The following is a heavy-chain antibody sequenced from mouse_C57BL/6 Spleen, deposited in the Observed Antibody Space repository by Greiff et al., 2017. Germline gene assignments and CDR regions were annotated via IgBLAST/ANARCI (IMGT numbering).Heavy chain of an antibody. CDR2: INPSNGGT. CDR1: GYTFTSYW. D-gene: IGHD2-2*01. J-gene: IGHJ2*01. CDR3: ARGAGDGYDYFDY. V-gene: IGHV1-53*01. Sequence: VQLQQPGTELVKPGASVKLSCKASGYTFTSYWMHWVKQRPGQGLEWIGNINPSNGGTNYNEKFKSKPTLTVDKSSSKANMQLSSLSSEYSAVYYCARGAGDGYDYFDYWGQGTTLTVSS.